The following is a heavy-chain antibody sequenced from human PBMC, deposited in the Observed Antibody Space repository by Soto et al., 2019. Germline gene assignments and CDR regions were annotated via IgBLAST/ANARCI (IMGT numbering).Heavy chain of an antibody. D-gene: IGHD6-13*01. J-gene: IGHJ5*02. V-gene: IGHV4-4*07. CDR1: GGSISSYY. CDR3: ASSPAYSSSWYPQFDP. Sequence: SETLSLTCTVSGGSISSYYWSWIRQPAGKGLEWIGRIYTSWSTNYNPSLKTRVTMSVDTSKNQFSLKLSSVTAADTAVYYCASSPAYSSSWYPQFDPWGQGTLVSFSS. CDR2: IYTSWST.